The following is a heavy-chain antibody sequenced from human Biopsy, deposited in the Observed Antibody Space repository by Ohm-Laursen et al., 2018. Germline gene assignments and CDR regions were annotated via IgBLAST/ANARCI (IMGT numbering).Heavy chain of an antibody. D-gene: IGHD1-26*01. V-gene: IGHV3-30*03. CDR3: ARGATGGELLVIPPFLDS. J-gene: IGHJ5*01. CDR1: RFDFRSHG. CDR2: ISYDGSDK. Sequence: LRLSCTASRFDFRSHGMHWVRQAPGKGLEWVAVISYDGSDKYYADSVKGRFTISRDNSGNTLFLQMNSLRLEDTAVYWCARGATGGELLVIPPFLDSWGHGTLVTVSS.